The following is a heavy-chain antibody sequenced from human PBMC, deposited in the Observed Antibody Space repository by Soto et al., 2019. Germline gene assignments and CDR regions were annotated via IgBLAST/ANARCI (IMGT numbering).Heavy chain of an antibody. V-gene: IGHV1-46*01. J-gene: IGHJ3*01. CDR1: GFSFSDYF. CDR2: INPSGDSR. CDR3: ARDRRFYDSGSYDIANDAFDV. Sequence: ASVKVSCKASGFSFSDYFMHWVRQAPGQGLEWMGIINPSGDSRNYAQKFQGRVTITRDTSTSTVYMDLSSLRYEDTAVYYCARDRRFYDSGSYDIANDAFDVWG. D-gene: IGHD3-22*01.